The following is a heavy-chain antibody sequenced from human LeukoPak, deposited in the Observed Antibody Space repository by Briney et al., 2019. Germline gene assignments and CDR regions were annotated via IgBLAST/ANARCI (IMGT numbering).Heavy chain of an antibody. CDR1: GGTFSSYA. CDR3: ARIFRYQLVDYYALDV. CDR2: IIPIFGTA. J-gene: IGHJ6*02. Sequence: SVKVSCKASGGTFSSYAISWVRQAPGQGLQWMGGIIPIFGTANYAQKFQGRVTITADESTSTAYMELSSLRSEDTAVYYCARIFRYQLVDYYALDVWGQGTTVTVSS. D-gene: IGHD2-2*01. V-gene: IGHV1-69*13.